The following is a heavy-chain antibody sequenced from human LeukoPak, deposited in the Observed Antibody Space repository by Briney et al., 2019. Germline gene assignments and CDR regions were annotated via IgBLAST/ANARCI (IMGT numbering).Heavy chain of an antibody. CDR1: GFTFSSYA. CDR3: AKDFSRIASTDYFDY. V-gene: IGHV3-30*04. Sequence: GGSLRLSCAASGFTFSSYAMHWVRQAPGKGLEWVAVISYDGSNKYYADSVKGRFTISRDNSKNTLYLQMNSLRAEETAVYYCAKDFSRIASTDYFDYWGQGTLVTVSS. D-gene: IGHD2-15*01. CDR2: ISYDGSNK. J-gene: IGHJ4*02.